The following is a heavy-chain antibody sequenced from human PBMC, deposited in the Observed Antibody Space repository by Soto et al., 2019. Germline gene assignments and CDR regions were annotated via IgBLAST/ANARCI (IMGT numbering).Heavy chain of an antibody. Sequence: PGGSLRLSCAASGFTFSSYAMSWVRQAPGKGLEWVSAISGSGGSTYYADSVKGRFTISRDNSKNTLYLQMNSLRAEDTAVYYCAKDLYYDYIWGSYHPLDYWGQGTLVTVSS. CDR2: ISGSGGST. CDR1: GFTFSSYA. V-gene: IGHV3-23*01. D-gene: IGHD3-16*02. CDR3: AKDLYYDYIWGSYHPLDY. J-gene: IGHJ4*02.